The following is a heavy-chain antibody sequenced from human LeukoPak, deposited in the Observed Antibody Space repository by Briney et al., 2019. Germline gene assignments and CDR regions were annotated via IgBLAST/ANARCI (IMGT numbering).Heavy chain of an antibody. CDR1: GYTFTGYK. V-gene: IGHV1-2*02. J-gene: IGHJ4*02. CDR2: INPDSGGT. CDR3: ARGRGAAAVYYFDY. Sequence: GASVKVSCKASGYTFTGYKMYWVRQAPGQGLEWMGWINPDSGGTRYPQQFQGRVTMTRDTSTTTAYMELNSLRSDDTAVYYCARGRGAAAVYYFDYWGQGTLVTVPS. D-gene: IGHD6-13*01.